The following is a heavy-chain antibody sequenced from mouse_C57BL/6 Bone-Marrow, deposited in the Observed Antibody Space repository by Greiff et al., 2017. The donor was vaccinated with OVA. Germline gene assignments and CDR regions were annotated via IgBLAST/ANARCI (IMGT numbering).Heavy chain of an antibody. CDR2: ISYDGSK. CDR3: ARGGLYVYDGFAY. V-gene: IGHV3-6*01. Sequence: DVQLVEPGPGLVKPSQSLSLTCSVTGYSITSGYYWNWLRPLPGNKLEWMGFISYDGSKHYNPTSKNLISSTRDTSKNQFFLRLKSETTEDTATYYRARGGLYVYDGFAYWGQGTLVTVSA. D-gene: IGHD2-14*01. CDR1: GYSITSGYY. J-gene: IGHJ3*01.